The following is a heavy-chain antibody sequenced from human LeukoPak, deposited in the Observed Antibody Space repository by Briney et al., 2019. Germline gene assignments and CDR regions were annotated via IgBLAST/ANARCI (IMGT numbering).Heavy chain of an antibody. V-gene: IGHV3-30*02. Sequence: GGSLRLSCAASGFTFSSYGMHWVRQAPGKGLEWVAFIRYDGSNKYYADSVKGRFTISRDNSKNTLYLQMNSLRAEDTAVYYCAKDQRNYYDSSGYYYDRGFDYWGQGTLVTVSS. J-gene: IGHJ4*02. CDR1: GFTFSSYG. CDR2: IRYDGSNK. D-gene: IGHD3-22*01. CDR3: AKDQRNYYDSSGYYYDRGFDY.